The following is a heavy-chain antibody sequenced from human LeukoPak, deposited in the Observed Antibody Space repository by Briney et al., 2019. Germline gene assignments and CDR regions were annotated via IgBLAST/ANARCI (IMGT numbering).Heavy chain of an antibody. Sequence: PSETLALTCTVSGGSISGYYCNWVRQPPGGKGLEWIGQISYSGLTEYNPALKSRVTISVDTSKNQISVNLNSVTAADTAFYYCARHRAIAGPFDHWGRGTQVTVSS. J-gene: IGHJ4*02. CDR2: ISYSGLT. D-gene: IGHD6-19*01. CDR3: ARHRAIAGPFDH. V-gene: IGHV4-59*08. CDR1: GGSISGYY.